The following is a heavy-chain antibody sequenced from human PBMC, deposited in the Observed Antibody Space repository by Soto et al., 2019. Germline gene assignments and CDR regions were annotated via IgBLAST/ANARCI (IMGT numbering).Heavy chain of an antibody. J-gene: IGHJ4*02. CDR1: GVSLNSGHYY. V-gene: IGHV4-39*01. Sequence: PSETLSLTCTVSGVSLNSGHYYWVWIRQSPGKGLAWIASIYYDESTYYNPSLKSRVTISTDKPKNQFSLTLKSVTAADTAVYYCASRRGADLNWGQGTLVTVSS. CDR3: ASRRGADLN. CDR2: IYYDEST.